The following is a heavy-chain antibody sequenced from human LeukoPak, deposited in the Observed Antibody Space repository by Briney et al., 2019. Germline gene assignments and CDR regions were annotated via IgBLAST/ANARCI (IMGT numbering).Heavy chain of an antibody. J-gene: IGHJ6*03. D-gene: IGHD1-1*01. V-gene: IGHV3-23*01. CDR2: ISGSGGST. CDR1: GFTFSSYA. Sequence: GGSLRLSCAASGFTFSSYAMRWVRQAPGKGLEWVSAISGSGGSTYYADSVKGRFTISRDNSKNTLFLQMNSLRVEDTAIYYCAKNIRQLGNYYYYMDVWGKGTTVTVSS. CDR3: AKNIRQLGNYYYYMDV.